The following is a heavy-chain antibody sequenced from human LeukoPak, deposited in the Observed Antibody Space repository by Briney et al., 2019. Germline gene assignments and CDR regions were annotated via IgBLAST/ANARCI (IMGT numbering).Heavy chain of an antibody. V-gene: IGHV4-30-4*01. Sequence: SQTLSLTYTVSGGSISSGDYYWRWIRQPPGKGLEWIGYIYYSGSTYYNPSLKSRVTISVDTSKNQLSMKQSSLTASDTAVYDCXXVGVPXXEXGGXXXXXXXXXXXXXXXXXXXXXXXXXRDQH. D-gene: IGHD2-2*01. CDR1: GGSISSGDYY. J-gene: IGHJ1*01. CDR3: XXVGVPXXEXGGXXXXXXXXXXXXXXXXXXXXXXXXXRDQH. CDR2: IYYSGST.